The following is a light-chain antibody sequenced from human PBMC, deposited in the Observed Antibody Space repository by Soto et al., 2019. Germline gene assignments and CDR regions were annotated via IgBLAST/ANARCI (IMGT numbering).Light chain of an antibody. CDR2: EVS. CDR1: SSDVGGYNY. J-gene: IGLJ2*01. CDR3: SSYTSSSTVV. V-gene: IGLV2-14*01. Sequence: QSALTQPASVSGSPGQSITISCTGTSSDVGGYNYVSWYQQHPGKAPKLMIYEVSKRTSGVSNRFSGSKSGNTASLTISGLHAEDEADYYCSSYTSSSTVVFGGGTKLTVL.